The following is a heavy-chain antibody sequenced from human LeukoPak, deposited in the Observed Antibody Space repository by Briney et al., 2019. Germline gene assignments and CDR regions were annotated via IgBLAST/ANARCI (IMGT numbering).Heavy chain of an antibody. CDR3: AKHSTGVEC. Sequence: GGSLRLSCAASGFTFSSYVMNWVRQAPGKGLEWVSAISGPGGGTYYADSVKGRFTISRDNSKNTLYLQMNSLRAEDTAVYYCAKHSTGVECWGRGTLVTVSS. CDR2: ISGPGGGT. V-gene: IGHV3-23*01. J-gene: IGHJ2*01. CDR1: GFTFSSYV. D-gene: IGHD3-10*01.